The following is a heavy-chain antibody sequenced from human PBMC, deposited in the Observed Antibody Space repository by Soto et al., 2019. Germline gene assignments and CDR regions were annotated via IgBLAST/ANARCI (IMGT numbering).Heavy chain of an antibody. Sequence: EVQLLESGGGVGQPGGSLRLSCAATGFSFSGYAMSWVRQAAGKGLEWVSTISGSGASTFYADSVKGRFTISRDNSKNTCYLQINSLRAEDTAVYYCAKNSKGYSGSYFDYGGQGTLVTVSS. CDR3: AKNSKGYSGSYFDY. CDR1: GFSFSGYA. CDR2: ISGSGAST. J-gene: IGHJ4*02. D-gene: IGHD1-26*01. V-gene: IGHV3-23*01.